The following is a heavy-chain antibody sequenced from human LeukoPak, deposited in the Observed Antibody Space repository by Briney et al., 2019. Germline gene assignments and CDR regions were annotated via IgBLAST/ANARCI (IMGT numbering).Heavy chain of an antibody. D-gene: IGHD3-22*01. V-gene: IGHV1-18*01. CDR3: ARDRSYDSSGYYLGVAFDI. J-gene: IGHJ3*02. CDR2: ISAYNGNT. Sequence: ASVKVSCKASGYTFTSYGISWVRQAPGQGLEWMGWISAYNGNTNYAQKLQGRVTMTTDTSTSTAYMELRSLRSDDTAVYYCARDRSYDSSGYYLGVAFDIWGQGTMVTVSS. CDR1: GYTFTSYG.